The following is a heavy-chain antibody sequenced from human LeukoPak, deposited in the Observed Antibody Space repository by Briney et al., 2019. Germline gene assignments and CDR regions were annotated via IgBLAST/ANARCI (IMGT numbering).Heavy chain of an antibody. Sequence: SETLSLTCTVSGGSIISNYWSWIRQSAGTGLEWIGRIYGSGITDYNPSLKSRVTMSLDTSRKQFSLRPTSVTAADTAVYYCARLKFYDSTGYSPGYYMDVWGKGTTVSVFS. D-gene: IGHD3-22*01. CDR2: IYGSGIT. V-gene: IGHV4-4*07. CDR3: ARLKFYDSTGYSPGYYMDV. CDR1: GGSIISNY. J-gene: IGHJ6*03.